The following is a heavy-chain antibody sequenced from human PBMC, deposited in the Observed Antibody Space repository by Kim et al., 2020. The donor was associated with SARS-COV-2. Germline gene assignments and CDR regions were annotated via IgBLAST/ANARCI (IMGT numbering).Heavy chain of an antibody. CDR3: AREPVKRYCSGGSCYPNQRTGNWFDP. CDR2: INHSGST. J-gene: IGHJ5*02. Sequence: SETLSLTCAVYGGSFSGYYWSWIRQPPGKGLEWIGEINHSGSTNYNPSLKSRVTISVDTSKNQFSLKLSSVTAADTAVYYCAREPVKRYCSGGSCYPNQRTGNWFDPWGQGTLVTVSS. D-gene: IGHD2-15*01. CDR1: GGSFSGYY. V-gene: IGHV4-34*01.